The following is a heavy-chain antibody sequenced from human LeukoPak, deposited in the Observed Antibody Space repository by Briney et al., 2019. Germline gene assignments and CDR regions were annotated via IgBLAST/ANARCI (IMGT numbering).Heavy chain of an antibody. V-gene: IGHV5-51*01. CDR1: GYSFSSYW. Sequence: GESLKISCKGSGYSFSSYWIGWVRQIPGKGLEWMGIIYPGDSDATYSPSFQGQVTISADKSISTAYLQWRSLKASDTAMYYCARQGIVYASVDYWGQGTLVTVSS. CDR3: ARQGIVYASVDY. J-gene: IGHJ4*02. D-gene: IGHD2-8*01. CDR2: IYPGDSDA.